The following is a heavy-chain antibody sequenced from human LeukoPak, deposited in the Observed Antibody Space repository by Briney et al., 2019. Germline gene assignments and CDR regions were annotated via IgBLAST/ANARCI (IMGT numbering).Heavy chain of an antibody. CDR3: ASHIVVVTAIRYYAMDV. V-gene: IGHV3-21*01. Sequence: PGGSLRLSCAASGFSFGSYDMNWVRQAPGKGLEWVSSITTSSSYIYYADSVKGRFTVSRDNAKNSLYLQMNSLRAGDTAVYYCASHIVVVTAIRYYAMDVWGQGTTVTVSS. CDR1: GFSFGSYD. CDR2: ITTSSSYI. D-gene: IGHD2-2*01. J-gene: IGHJ6*02.